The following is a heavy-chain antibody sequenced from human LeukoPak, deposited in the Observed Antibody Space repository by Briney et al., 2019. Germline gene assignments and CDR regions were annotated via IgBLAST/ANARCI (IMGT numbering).Heavy chain of an antibody. Sequence: SETLSLTCAVYGGSFSGYYWSWIRQPPGKGLEWIGEINHSGSTNYNPSLKSRVTISVDTSKNQFSLKLSSVTAAHTAVYYCARGNYVRRYCSSTSCYRGSGAFDIWGQGTMVTVSS. CDR2: INHSGST. CDR3: ARGNYVRRYCSSTSCYRGSGAFDI. D-gene: IGHD2-2*02. V-gene: IGHV4-34*01. CDR1: GGSFSGYY. J-gene: IGHJ3*02.